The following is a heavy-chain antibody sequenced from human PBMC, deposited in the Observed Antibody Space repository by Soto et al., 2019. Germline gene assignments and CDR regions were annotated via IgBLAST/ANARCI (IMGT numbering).Heavy chain of an antibody. Sequence: QVQLVESGGGLVKPGGSLRLSCAASGLIFSDSYMSWIRQAPGKGPERVAYITKDDNAFYGDSVRGRFTVSRDNAKHSLYLQMNSLRTEDTAIYYCARTDGAGSWGHFDYWGQGVLVSVSS. V-gene: IGHV3-11*01. J-gene: IGHJ4*02. D-gene: IGHD3-10*01. CDR1: GLIFSDSY. CDR3: ARTDGAGSWGHFDY. CDR2: ITKDDNA.